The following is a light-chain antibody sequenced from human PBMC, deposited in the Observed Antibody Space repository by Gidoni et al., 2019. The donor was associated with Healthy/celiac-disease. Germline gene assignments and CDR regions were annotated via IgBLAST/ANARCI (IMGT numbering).Light chain of an antibody. CDR2: GAS. J-gene: IGKJ4*01. CDR1: QSVSSSY. V-gene: IGKV3-20*01. Sequence: EIVLTQSPGTLSLSPGERATLSCRASQSVSSSYLAWYQQKPGQAPRLLIYGASSRATGIPDRFSGSGSGTDFTLTISRLEPEDFAVYYCQQYGSSLRTFGGGTKAEIK. CDR3: QQYGSSLRT.